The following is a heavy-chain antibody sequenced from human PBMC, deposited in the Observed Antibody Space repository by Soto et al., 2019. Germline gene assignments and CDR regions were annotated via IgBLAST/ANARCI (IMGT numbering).Heavy chain of an antibody. Sequence: SGPTLVNPTQTLTLTCTFSWFSLSTSGVGVGWIRQPPGKALEWLALIYWDDDKRYSPSLKSRLTITKDTSKNQVVLTMTNMDPVDTATYYCAHTQALYCSGGSCYSGPLGYYYGMDVWGQGTTVTVSS. J-gene: IGHJ6*02. D-gene: IGHD2-15*01. CDR3: AHTQALYCSGGSCYSGPLGYYYGMDV. V-gene: IGHV2-5*02. CDR1: WFSLSTSGVG. CDR2: IYWDDDK.